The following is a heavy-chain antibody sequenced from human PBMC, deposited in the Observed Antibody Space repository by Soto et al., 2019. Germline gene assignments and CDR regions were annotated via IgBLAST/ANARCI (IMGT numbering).Heavy chain of an antibody. V-gene: IGHV3-48*01. J-gene: IGHJ4*02. CDR2: ISSGGTII. Sequence: GGSLRLSCAASGFTFSTYNMNWVRQAPGKGLEWISYISSGGTIIYYADSVKGRFTISRDNAKNSLYLQMNSLRAEDTAVYYCARDWVRGVIAYYFDYWGQGALVTVSS. D-gene: IGHD3-10*01. CDR1: GFTFSTYN. CDR3: ARDWVRGVIAYYFDY.